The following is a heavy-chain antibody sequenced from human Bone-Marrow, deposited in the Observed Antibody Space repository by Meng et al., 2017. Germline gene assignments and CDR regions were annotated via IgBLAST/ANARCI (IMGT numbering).Heavy chain of an antibody. CDR2: IIPIFGTS. D-gene: IGHD6-13*01. CDR3: AREGIAAASLQD. Sequence: QGQLVEVGAEVKKPGYAWKVSSKVSGGTVSSYAISGVQQAPEQGLEWLGGIIPIFGTSNYAQKFQGRVTITADESTSTSYMYLSSLRSEDTAVYYCAREGIAAASLQDWGQGTLVTVSS. CDR1: GGTVSSYA. J-gene: IGHJ4*02. V-gene: IGHV1-69*01.